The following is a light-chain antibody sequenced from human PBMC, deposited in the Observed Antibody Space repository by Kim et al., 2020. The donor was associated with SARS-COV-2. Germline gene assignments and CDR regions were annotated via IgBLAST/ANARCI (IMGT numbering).Light chain of an antibody. V-gene: IGKV3-15*01. CDR1: QSVSSN. CDR2: GAS. J-gene: IGKJ4*01. CDR3: QQYNNWPLT. Sequence: VSPGETVTLSGRASQSVSSNLAWYQQKPGQAPRLLIFGASTRATGIPARFSGSGSGTEFTLTVSSLQSEDFAVYSCQQYNNWPLTFGGGTKVDIK.